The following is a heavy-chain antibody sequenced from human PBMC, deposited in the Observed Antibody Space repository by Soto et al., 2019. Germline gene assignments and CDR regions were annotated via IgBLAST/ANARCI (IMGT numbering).Heavy chain of an antibody. V-gene: IGHV1-18*01. CDR2: ISAYNGNT. CDR3: ARGSPPIYDFWSGYFRSYYYFMAV. Sequence: ASVKVSCKASGYTFTGYGISWVRQAPGQGLEWMGWISAYNGNTNYAQKLQGRVTMTTDTSTSTAYMELRSLRSDDTAVYYCARGSPPIYDFWSGYFRSYYYFMAVWGKGTTVTVSS. D-gene: IGHD3-3*01. J-gene: IGHJ6*03. CDR1: GYTFTGYG.